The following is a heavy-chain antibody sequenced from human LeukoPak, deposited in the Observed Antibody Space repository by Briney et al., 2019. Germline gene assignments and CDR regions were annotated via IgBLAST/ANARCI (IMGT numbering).Heavy chain of an antibody. CDR3: ALIAAAGTGYFDY. D-gene: IGHD6-13*01. V-gene: IGHV3-23*01. J-gene: IGHJ4*02. CDR1: GFTFSSYA. Sequence: PGGSLRLSCAASGFTFSSYAMSWVRQAPGKGLEWVSAISGSGGSTYYADSVKGRFTISRDNSKNTLYLQMNSLGAEDTAVYYCALIAAAGTGYFDYWGQGTLVTVSS. CDR2: ISGSGGST.